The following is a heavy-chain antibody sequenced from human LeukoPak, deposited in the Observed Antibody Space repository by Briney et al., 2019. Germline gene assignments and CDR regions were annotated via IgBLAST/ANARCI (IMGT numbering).Heavy chain of an antibody. CDR2: IYYSGST. CDR3: ARHSVAAAEFDY. D-gene: IGHD6-13*01. Sequence: SETLSLTCAVYNASFSGYYWSWIRQPPGKGLEWIGYIYYSGSTNYNPSLKSRVTISVDTSKNQFSLKLSSVTAADTAVYYCARHSVAAAEFDYWGQGTLVTVSS. CDR1: NASFSGYY. J-gene: IGHJ4*02. V-gene: IGHV4-59*08.